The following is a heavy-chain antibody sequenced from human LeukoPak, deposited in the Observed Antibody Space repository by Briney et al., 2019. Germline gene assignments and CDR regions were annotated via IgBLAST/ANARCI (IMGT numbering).Heavy chain of an antibody. D-gene: IGHD2-21*01. V-gene: IGHV3-49*04. Sequence: PGRSLRLSCTASGFTFGDYAMSWVRQAPGKGLEWVGFIRSKAYGGTTEYAASVKGRFTISRDDSKSIAYLQMNSLKTEDTAVYYCTRFFCGGDCYSNAFDIWGQGTMVTVSS. CDR2: IRSKAYGGTT. J-gene: IGHJ3*02. CDR3: TRFFCGGDCYSNAFDI. CDR1: GFTFGDYA.